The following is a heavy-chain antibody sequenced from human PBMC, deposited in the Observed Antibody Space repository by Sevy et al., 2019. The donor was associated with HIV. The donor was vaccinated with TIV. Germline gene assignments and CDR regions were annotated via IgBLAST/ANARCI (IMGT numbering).Heavy chain of an antibody. CDR2: ISSAGSNK. CDR3: TRDAGYSIAWSPSDY. Sequence: GGSLRLSCAASGLTFSSHAMHWVRQAPGKGLEWVAVISSAGSNKYYADSAKGRFTISRDNPKNTLYLQMNSLRPEDTAVYYSTRDAGYSIAWSPSDYWGQGTLVTVSS. CDR1: GLTFSSHA. J-gene: IGHJ4*02. V-gene: IGHV3-30-3*01. D-gene: IGHD6-19*01.